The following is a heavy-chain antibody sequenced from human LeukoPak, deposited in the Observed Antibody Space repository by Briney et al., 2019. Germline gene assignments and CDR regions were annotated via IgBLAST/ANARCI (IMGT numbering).Heavy chain of an antibody. D-gene: IGHD3-3*01. Sequence: SETLSLTCTVSGVSISSSSYYWGWIRQPPGKGLEWIGSIYYSGSTYYNPSLKSRVTISVDTSKNQFSLKLNSVTAADTAVYYCAIQFWGFDFWSGYKTPNWFDPWGQGTLVTVSS. CDR1: GVSISSSSYY. CDR3: AIQFWGFDFWSGYKTPNWFDP. V-gene: IGHV4-39*07. J-gene: IGHJ5*02. CDR2: IYYSGST.